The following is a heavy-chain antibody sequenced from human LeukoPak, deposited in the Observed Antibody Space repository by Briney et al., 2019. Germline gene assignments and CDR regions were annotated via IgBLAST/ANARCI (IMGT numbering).Heavy chain of an antibody. V-gene: IGHV4-61*08. CDR3: ARGPSGDYGGYFDS. CDR2: IYYNGIT. D-gene: IGHD4-17*01. CDR1: GGSISSGGYS. J-gene: IGHJ4*02. Sequence: SQTLSLTCAVSGGSISSGGYSWSWIRQPPGKGLEWIGYIYYNGITNYNPSLKSRVTISIDTSKCQFSLKLSSVTAADTAVYYCARGPSGDYGGYFDSWGQGTLVTVSS.